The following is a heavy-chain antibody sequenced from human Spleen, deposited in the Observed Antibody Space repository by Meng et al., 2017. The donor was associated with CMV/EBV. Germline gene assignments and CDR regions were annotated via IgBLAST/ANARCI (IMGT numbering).Heavy chain of an antibody. CDR1: GFSFRNYG. CDR3: AKGGSGSIPPALWDFDY. V-gene: IGHV3-30*02. CDR2: IWYDGSNK. J-gene: IGHJ4*02. D-gene: IGHD3-10*01. Sequence: GESLKISCAASGFSFRNYGMHWVRQAPGKGLEWVALIWYDGSNKYYADSVKGRFTISRDNAKTSLYLLMNSLRAEDTALYYCAKGGSGSIPPALWDFDYWGQGTLVTVSS.